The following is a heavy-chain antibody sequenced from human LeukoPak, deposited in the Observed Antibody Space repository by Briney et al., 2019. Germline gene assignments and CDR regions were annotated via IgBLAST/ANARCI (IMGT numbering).Heavy chain of an antibody. CDR3: AKASPVGFSDL. CDR2: IKQDGSEK. D-gene: IGHD3-3*01. J-gene: IGHJ2*01. CDR1: GFTFSSHW. Sequence: GGSLRLSCAASGFTFSSHWMTWVRQAPGKGLEWVANIKQDGSEKYYVDSVKGRFTISRDNAKNSLYLQMNSLRAEDTAVYYCAKASPVGFSDLWGRGTLVTVSS. V-gene: IGHV3-7*01.